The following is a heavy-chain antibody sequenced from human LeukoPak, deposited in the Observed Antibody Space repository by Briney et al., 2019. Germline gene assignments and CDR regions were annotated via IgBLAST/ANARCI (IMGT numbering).Heavy chain of an antibody. Sequence: PSETLSLTCTVSGGSISSSSYYWGWIRQPPGKGLEWIGSIYYSGSTYYNPSLKSRVTISVDTSKNQFSLKLSSVTAADTAVYYCARHLSTVTKAAFDCWGQGTLVTVSS. CDR3: ARHLSTVTKAAFDC. CDR1: GGSISSSSYY. J-gene: IGHJ4*02. CDR2: IYYSGST. D-gene: IGHD4-17*01. V-gene: IGHV4-39*01.